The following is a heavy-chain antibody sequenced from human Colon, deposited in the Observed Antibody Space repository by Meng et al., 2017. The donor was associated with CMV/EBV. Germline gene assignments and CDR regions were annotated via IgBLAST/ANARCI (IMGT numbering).Heavy chain of an antibody. Sequence: CRVFGGSVHTEDYYWSWIRQRPGKGLEWIGYIYSNGKTYYSPPLKSRLTLSLDASKNQISLNVTSVSASDTAVYYCARSIHRNGFDPWGQGILVTVSS. D-gene: IGHD1-1*01. CDR1: GGSVHTEDYY. CDR2: IYSNGKT. CDR3: ARSIHRNGFDP. J-gene: IGHJ5*02. V-gene: IGHV4-30-4*08.